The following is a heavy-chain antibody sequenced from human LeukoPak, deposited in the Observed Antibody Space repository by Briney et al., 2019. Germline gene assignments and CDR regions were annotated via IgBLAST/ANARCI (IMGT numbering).Heavy chain of an antibody. Sequence: SETLSLTCTVSGGSISSYYWSWIRHPPGKGLEWIGYIYYSGSTNCNHSLKSRVTISVDTSKNQFSLKLSSVTAADTAVYYCASTLDPYSSSSAYFDYWGQGTLVTVSS. CDR2: IYYSGST. D-gene: IGHD6-6*01. V-gene: IGHV4-59*08. CDR1: GGSISSYY. J-gene: IGHJ4*02. CDR3: ASTLDPYSSSSAYFDY.